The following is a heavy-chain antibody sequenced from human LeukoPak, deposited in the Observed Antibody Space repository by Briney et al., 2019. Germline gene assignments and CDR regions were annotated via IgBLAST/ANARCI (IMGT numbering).Heavy chain of an antibody. J-gene: IGHJ4*02. Sequence: GGSLRLSCAASGFTFSSYSMNWVRQAPGKGLEWVSSISSSSSYIYYADSVKGRFTISRDNAKNSLYLQMNSLRAEDTAVYYCARDLMGSLGDYWGQGTLVTVSS. D-gene: IGHD3-10*01. CDR1: GFTFSSYS. CDR3: ARDLMGSLGDY. V-gene: IGHV3-21*01. CDR2: ISSSSSYI.